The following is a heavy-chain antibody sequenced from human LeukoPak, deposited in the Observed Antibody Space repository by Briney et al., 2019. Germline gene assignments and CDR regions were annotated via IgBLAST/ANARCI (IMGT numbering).Heavy chain of an antibody. CDR1: GYTFTGYY. V-gene: IGHV1-2*02. CDR2: INPNSGGT. D-gene: IGHD1-26*01. J-gene: IGHJ4*02. CDR3: AGSPKRAGVGAPTYYFDY. Sequence: ASVKVSCKASGYTFTGYYMHWVRQAPGQGLEWMGWINPNSGGTNYAQKFQGRVTMTRDTSISTAYMELSRLRSDDTAVYYCAGSPKRAGVGAPTYYFDYWGQGTLVTVSS.